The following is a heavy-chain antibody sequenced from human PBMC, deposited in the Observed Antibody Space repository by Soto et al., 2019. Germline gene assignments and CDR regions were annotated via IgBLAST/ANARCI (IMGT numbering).Heavy chain of an antibody. CDR2: ISGSGGST. CDR3: AKSKKQQREGPIDI. D-gene: IGHD6-13*01. Sequence: VGSLRLSCAVSGFTFSSYGMHWVRQAPGKGLEWVSAISGSGGSTYYADSVKGRFTISRDNSKNTLYLQMNSLRAEDTAVYYCAKSKKQQREGPIDIWGQGTMVTVSS. J-gene: IGHJ3*02. CDR1: GFTFSSYG. V-gene: IGHV3-23*01.